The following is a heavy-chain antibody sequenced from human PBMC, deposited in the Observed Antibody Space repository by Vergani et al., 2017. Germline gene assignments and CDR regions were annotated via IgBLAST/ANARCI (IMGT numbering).Heavy chain of an antibody. D-gene: IGHD3-9*01. Sequence: EVQLVQSGAEVKKPGESLKISCKGSGYSFTSYWIGWVRQMPGKGLEWMGIIYPGDSDTRYSPSFQGQVTISADKSISTAYLQWSSLQASDPAMYYCARLRSYYDILTVVGGYDYWGQGTLVTVSS. J-gene: IGHJ4*02. CDR2: IYPGDSDT. V-gene: IGHV5-51*01. CDR3: ARLRSYYDILTVVGGYDY. CDR1: GYSFTSYW.